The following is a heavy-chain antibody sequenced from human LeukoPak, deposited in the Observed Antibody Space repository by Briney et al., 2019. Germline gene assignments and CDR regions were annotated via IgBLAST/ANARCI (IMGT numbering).Heavy chain of an antibody. D-gene: IGHD2-15*01. J-gene: IGHJ4*02. CDR2: VVGSGGTT. V-gene: IGHV3-23*01. CDR3: AKGRAGYCSGGSCYSASDY. Sequence: GGSLRLSCAASGFTFSGYAMSWVRQAPGKGLEWVSSVVGSGGTTYYADSVKGRFTISRDNSKNTLYLQMNSLRAEDTAVYYCAKGRAGYCSGGSCYSASDYWGQGTPVTVSS. CDR1: GFTFSGYA.